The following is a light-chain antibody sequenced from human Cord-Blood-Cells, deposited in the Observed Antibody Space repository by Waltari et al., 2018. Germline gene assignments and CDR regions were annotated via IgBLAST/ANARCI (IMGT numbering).Light chain of an antibody. CDR2: AAS. V-gene: IGKV1-39*01. Sequence: DIQMTQSPSSLSSSVGDRVTITCRASQCISSSLNWYQQKPGKAPKLLIYAASSLHSGVPSRFSGSGSGTDLTLSNSSLQPEDFATYYCQQSYSTPYTVRQRTKLEIK. CDR1: QCISSS. J-gene: IGKJ2*01. CDR3: QQSYSTPYT.